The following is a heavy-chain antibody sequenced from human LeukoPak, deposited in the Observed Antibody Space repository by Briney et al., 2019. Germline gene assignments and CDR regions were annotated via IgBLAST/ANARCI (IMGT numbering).Heavy chain of an antibody. CDR2: VNSDGSAP. V-gene: IGHV3-74*03. CDR3: ARDVYGLGDY. Sequence: GGSLRVSCAASGFTFSDYWMHWVRHTPEKGLMWVSKVNSDGSAPQYAESVKGRFTISRDNAKNTLYLQMNSLRAEDTAVYYCARDVYGLGDYWGQGTLVTVSS. CDR1: GFTFSDYW. D-gene: IGHD2-8*01. J-gene: IGHJ4*02.